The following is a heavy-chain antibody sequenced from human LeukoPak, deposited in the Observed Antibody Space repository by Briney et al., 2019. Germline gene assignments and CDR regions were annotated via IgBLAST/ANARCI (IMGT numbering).Heavy chain of an antibody. V-gene: IGHV3-21*01. Sequence: PGGSLRLSCTASGFTFSSYSMNWVRQALGKGLEWVSSISSSSSYIYYADSVKGRFTISRDNAKNSLYLQMNSLRAEDTAVYYCARDPYSRSWFDYWGQGTLVTVSS. D-gene: IGHD6-13*01. CDR2: ISSSSSYI. CDR1: GFTFSSYS. J-gene: IGHJ4*02. CDR3: ARDPYSRSWFDY.